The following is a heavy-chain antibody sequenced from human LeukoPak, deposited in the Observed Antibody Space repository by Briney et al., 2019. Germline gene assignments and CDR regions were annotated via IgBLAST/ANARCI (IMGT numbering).Heavy chain of an antibody. D-gene: IGHD3-10*01. V-gene: IGHV4-61*02. J-gene: IGHJ4*02. CDR1: GGSISSGSYY. CDR2: IYTSGST. CDR3: ARGQPHGVFPSADY. Sequence: SQTLSLTCTVSGGSISSGSYYWSWIRQPAGKGLEWIVRIYTSGSTNYNPSLKSRVTISVDTSKNQFSLKLSSVTAADTAVYYCARGQPHGVFPSADYWGQGTLVTVSS.